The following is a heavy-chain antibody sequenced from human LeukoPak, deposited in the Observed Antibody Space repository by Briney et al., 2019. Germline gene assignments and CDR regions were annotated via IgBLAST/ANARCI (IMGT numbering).Heavy chain of an antibody. Sequence: SETLSLTCAVYGGSFSGYYWSWIRQPPGKGPEWIGEINHSGSTNYNPSLKSRVTISVDTSKNQFSLKLSSVTAADTAVYYCARLRGYSYGTRGYYFDYWGQGTLVTVSS. CDR2: INHSGST. CDR1: GGSFSGYY. D-gene: IGHD5-18*01. J-gene: IGHJ4*02. V-gene: IGHV4-34*01. CDR3: ARLRGYSYGTRGYYFDY.